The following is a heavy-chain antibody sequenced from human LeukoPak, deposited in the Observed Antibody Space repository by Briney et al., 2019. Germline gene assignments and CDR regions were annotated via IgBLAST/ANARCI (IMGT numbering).Heavy chain of an antibody. Sequence: GGSLRLSCAASGFTFSRNVMHWVRQAPGKGLEWVAYIRNDGSDKYYADSVEGRFTISRDDSKYTSYLQMNSLRLEDTAVYYCAKDFSWSFEYWGQGTLVTVSS. D-gene: IGHD2-15*01. CDR1: GFTFSRNV. CDR3: AKDFSWSFEY. CDR2: IRNDGSDK. J-gene: IGHJ4*02. V-gene: IGHV3-30*02.